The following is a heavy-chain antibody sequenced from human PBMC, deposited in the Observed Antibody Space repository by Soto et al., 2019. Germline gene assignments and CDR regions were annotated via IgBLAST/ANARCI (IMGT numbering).Heavy chain of an antibody. CDR3: ARSDVDIVAPNHKPERSSPWFDY. Sequence: QVQLVQSGAEVKKPGASVKVSCKASGYTFTSYGISWVRQAPGQGLEWMGWISAYNGNTNYAQKLQGRVTMTTDTPTSRGNKELRSLTAEDTAVYYCARSDVDIVAPNHKPERSSPWFDYWGKVTLVTVSS. CDR2: ISAYNGNT. J-gene: IGHJ4*02. D-gene: IGHD5-12*01. V-gene: IGHV1-18*01. CDR1: GYTFTSYG.